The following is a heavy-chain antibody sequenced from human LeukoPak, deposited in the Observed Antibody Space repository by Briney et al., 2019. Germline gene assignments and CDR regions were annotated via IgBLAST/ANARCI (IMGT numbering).Heavy chain of an antibody. D-gene: IGHD1/OR15-1a*01. Sequence: GESLKISCKGSGYSFTTYWIGWVLQMPGKGLEWMGIIFPGDSETIYSPSFQGQVTISADKYISTAYLQWRSLKASDTAMYYCATSESQTRFDYWGQGTLVTASS. CDR1: GYSFTTYW. V-gene: IGHV5-51*01. CDR2: IFPGDSET. CDR3: ATSESQTRFDY. J-gene: IGHJ4*02.